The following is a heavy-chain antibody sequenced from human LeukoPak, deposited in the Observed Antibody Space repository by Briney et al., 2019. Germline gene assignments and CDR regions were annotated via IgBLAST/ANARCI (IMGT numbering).Heavy chain of an antibody. CDR3: ARGTFRYYYDSSGYYYDY. V-gene: IGHV4-59*01. D-gene: IGHD3-22*01. CDR2: IYYSGGT. CDR1: GGSISSYY. J-gene: IGHJ4*02. Sequence: SETLSLTCTVSGGSISSYYWSWIRQPPGKGLEWIGYIYYSGGTNYNPSLKSRVTISVDTSKNQFSLKLSSVTAADTAVYYCARGTFRYYYDSSGYYYDYWGQGTLVTVSS.